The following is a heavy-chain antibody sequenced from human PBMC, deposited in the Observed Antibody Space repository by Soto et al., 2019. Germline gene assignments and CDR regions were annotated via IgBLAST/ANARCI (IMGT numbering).Heavy chain of an antibody. CDR3: ARGRYGDY. CDR2: ISAHNGNT. J-gene: IGHJ4*02. CDR1: GYAFTTYG. D-gene: IGHD1-1*01. V-gene: IGHV1-18*01. Sequence: QVHLVQSGAAVKKPGASVKVSCKGSGYAFTTYGITWVRQAPGQGLEWMGWISAHNGNTNYAQKLQGRVTVTRDTSTSKAYMELRSLRSDDTAVYYCARGRYGDYWGKGAPVTVYS.